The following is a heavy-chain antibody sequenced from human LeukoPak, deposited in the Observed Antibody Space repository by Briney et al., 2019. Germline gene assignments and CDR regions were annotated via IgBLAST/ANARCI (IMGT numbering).Heavy chain of an antibody. CDR3: ARDAAPSRPRGWFDR. Sequence: PGGSLRLSCAASGFTFSSYSMNWVRQAPGKGLEWVSSISSSSSYIYYADSVKGRFTISRDNAKNSLYLQMNSLRAEDTAVYYCARDAAPSRPRGWFDRWGQGTLVTVSS. CDR1: GFTFSSYS. V-gene: IGHV3-21*01. J-gene: IGHJ5*02. CDR2: ISSSSSYI.